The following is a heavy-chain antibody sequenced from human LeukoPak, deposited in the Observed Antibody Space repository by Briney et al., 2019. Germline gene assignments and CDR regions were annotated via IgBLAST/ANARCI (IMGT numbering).Heavy chain of an antibody. CDR3: ARGDRVRYCSSTSCYRTYNWFDP. J-gene: IGHJ5*02. V-gene: IGHV4-34*01. CDR1: GGSFSGYY. Sequence: PSETLSLTCAVYGGSFSGYYWSWIRQPPGKGLEWIGDINHSGSTNYNPSLKSRVTISVDTSKNQFSLKLSSVTAADTAVYYCARGDRVRYCSSTSCYRTYNWFDPWGQGTLVTVSS. CDR2: INHSGST. D-gene: IGHD2-2*02.